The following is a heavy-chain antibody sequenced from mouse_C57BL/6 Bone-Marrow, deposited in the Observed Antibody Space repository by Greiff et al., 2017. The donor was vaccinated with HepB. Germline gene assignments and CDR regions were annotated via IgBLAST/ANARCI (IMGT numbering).Heavy chain of an antibody. CDR3: ARDLSYFDY. CDR1: GFTFSDYY. J-gene: IGHJ2*01. Sequence: VQRVESEGGLVQPGSSMKLSCTASGFTFSDYYMAWVRQVPEKGLEWVANINYDGSSTYYLDSLKSRFIISRDNAKNILYLQMSSLKSEDTATYYCARDLSYFDYWGQGTTLTVSS. CDR2: INYDGSST. V-gene: IGHV5-16*01.